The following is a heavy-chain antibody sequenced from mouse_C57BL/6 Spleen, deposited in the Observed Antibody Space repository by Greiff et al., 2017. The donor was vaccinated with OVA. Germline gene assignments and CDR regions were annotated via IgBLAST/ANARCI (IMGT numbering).Heavy chain of an antibody. V-gene: IGHV1-15*01. Sequence: VQLQQSGAELVRPGASVTLSCKASGYTFTDYEMHWVKQTPVHGLEWIGAIDPETGGTAYNQKFKGKAILTADKSSSTAYMELRSLTSEDSAVYYCTRRDGPSWFAYWGQGTLVTVSA. J-gene: IGHJ3*01. CDR1: GYTFTDYE. D-gene: IGHD2-3*01. CDR2: IDPETGGT. CDR3: TRRDGPSWFAY.